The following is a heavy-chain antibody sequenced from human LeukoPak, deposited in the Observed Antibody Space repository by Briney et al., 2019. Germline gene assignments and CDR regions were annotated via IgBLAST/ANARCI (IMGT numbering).Heavy chain of an antibody. V-gene: IGHV3-23*01. J-gene: IGHJ4*02. CDR3: AKDIDSSGYYYGAQYFDY. D-gene: IGHD3-22*01. CDR2: ISGSGGST. CDR1: GFTFSSYA. Sequence: GGSLRLSCAASGFTFSSYAMSWVRQAPGKGLEWVSAISGSGGSTYYADSVKGRFTISRDNSQNTLYLQMNSLRAEDTAVYYCAKDIDSSGYYYGAQYFDYWGQGTLVTVSS.